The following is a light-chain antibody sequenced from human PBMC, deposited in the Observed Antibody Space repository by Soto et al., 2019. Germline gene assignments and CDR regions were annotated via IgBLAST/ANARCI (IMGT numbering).Light chain of an antibody. Sequence: DIQMTQSPSTLSASVGDRVTITCRASQSINNWLAWYQQKPGKAPKLLIYKAFSLESGVPSRFSGRGSGTEFTLTISSLQPDDFATYYCQQYNSYPWTFGQWTKVEIK. CDR1: QSINNW. J-gene: IGKJ1*01. CDR3: QQYNSYPWT. V-gene: IGKV1-5*03. CDR2: KAF.